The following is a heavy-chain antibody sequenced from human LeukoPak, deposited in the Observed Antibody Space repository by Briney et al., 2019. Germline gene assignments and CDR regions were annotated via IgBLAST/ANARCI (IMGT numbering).Heavy chain of an antibody. V-gene: IGHV4-30-4*08. CDR1: GGSISSGDYY. D-gene: IGHD4-17*01. CDR2: IYYSGST. J-gene: IGHJ4*02. CDR3: ARGEDGTGDYRPTYFDS. Sequence: PSQTLSLTCTVSGGSISSGDYYWSWIRQPPGKGLEWIGYIYYSGSTYYNPSLKSRVTISVDTSKNQFSLKLSSVTAADTAVYYCARGEDGTGDYRPTYFDSWGQGTLVTVSS.